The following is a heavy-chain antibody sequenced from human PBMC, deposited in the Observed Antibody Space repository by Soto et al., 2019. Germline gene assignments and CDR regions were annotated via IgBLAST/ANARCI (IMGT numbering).Heavy chain of an antibody. D-gene: IGHD3-3*01. J-gene: IGHJ5*02. CDR2: IDDSGST. CDR1: GGSVSSLSYC. Sequence: PSETLSLTCTVSGGSVSSLSYCWSWIRQPPGKGPEWIGYIDDSGSTSYNPSLKSRVTISVDTSKNHFSLNLRSVTAADTAVYYCARAARHITVFGVVIRDYNWFDPWGQGTLVTVSS. CDR3: ARAARHITVFGVVIRDYNWFDP. V-gene: IGHV4-61*01.